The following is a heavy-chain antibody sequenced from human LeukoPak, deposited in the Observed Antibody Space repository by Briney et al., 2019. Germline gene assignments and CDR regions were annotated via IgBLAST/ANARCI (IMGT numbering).Heavy chain of an antibody. Sequence: GGSLRLSCAASRFTFSRYWMHWVRQAPGKGLVRVSRINSDGISTSYADSVKGRFTISRDNAKNTLYLQMNSLRAEDTAAYYCARDGNYYDSSGPADYWGQVTLVTVSS. CDR3: ARDGNYYDSSGPADY. CDR2: INSDGIST. D-gene: IGHD3-22*01. V-gene: IGHV3-74*01. CDR1: RFTFSRYW. J-gene: IGHJ4*02.